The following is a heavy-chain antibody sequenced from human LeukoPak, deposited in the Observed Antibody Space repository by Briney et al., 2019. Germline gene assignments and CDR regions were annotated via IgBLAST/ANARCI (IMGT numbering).Heavy chain of an antibody. CDR1: GFTFSSYA. Sequence: GGSLRLSCAASGFTFSSYAMSWVRQAPGKGLEWVSAIRGSGAGTYYADSVKGRFTISRDNSKNTLYLQMNSLRAEDTAVYYCAKDSGYYYDSSGLLLQSGAFDIWGQGTMVTVSS. CDR2: IRGSGAGT. D-gene: IGHD3-22*01. CDR3: AKDSGYYYDSSGLLLQSGAFDI. V-gene: IGHV3-23*01. J-gene: IGHJ3*02.